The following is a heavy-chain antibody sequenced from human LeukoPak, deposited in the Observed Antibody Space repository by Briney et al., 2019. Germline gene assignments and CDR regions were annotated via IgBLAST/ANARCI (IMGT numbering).Heavy chain of an antibody. CDR3: ARGTPTTRDFDS. Sequence: GGSLRLSCAASGLTFSSYNMNWVRQAPGKGLEWVSFISSSSSYIYYADSVKGRFTISRVNAKNSLFLQMNSLRAEDTAVYYCARGTPTTRDFDSWGQGTLVTVSS. CDR2: ISSSSSYI. CDR1: GLTFSSYN. D-gene: IGHD1-14*01. V-gene: IGHV3-21*01. J-gene: IGHJ4*02.